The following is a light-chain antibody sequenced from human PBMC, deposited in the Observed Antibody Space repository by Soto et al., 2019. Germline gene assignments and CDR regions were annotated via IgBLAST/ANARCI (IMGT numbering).Light chain of an antibody. CDR2: GAS. Sequence: EIVMTQSPATLSVSPGERATLSCRASQSVSSNFARYQQKPGQAPRLLIYGASTRATGIPARFSGSGSGTEFTLTISSLQSEDFAVYYCQQYNNWPGTLGQGTKVEIK. V-gene: IGKV3-15*01. CDR1: QSVSSN. CDR3: QQYNNWPGT. J-gene: IGKJ1*01.